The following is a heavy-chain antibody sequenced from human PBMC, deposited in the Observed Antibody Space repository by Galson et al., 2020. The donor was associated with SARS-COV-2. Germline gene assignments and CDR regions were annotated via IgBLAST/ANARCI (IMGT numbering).Heavy chain of an antibody. CDR3: ARDLGYCSRTSCYGDYFDY. CDR2: ISAYNGNT. D-gene: IGHD2-2*01. V-gene: IGHV1-18*01. J-gene: IGHJ4*02. Sequence: ASVKVSCKASGYTFTSYGISWVRQAPGQGLEWMGWISAYNGNTNYAQKLQGRVTMTTDTSTSTAYMELRSLRSDDTAVYYCARDLGYCSRTSCYGDYFDYWGQGTLVTVSS. CDR1: GYTFTSYG.